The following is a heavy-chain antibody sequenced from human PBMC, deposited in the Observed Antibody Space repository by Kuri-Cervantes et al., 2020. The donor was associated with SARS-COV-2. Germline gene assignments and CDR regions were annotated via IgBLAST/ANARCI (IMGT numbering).Heavy chain of an antibody. Sequence: ASVKVSCKTSGYIFNTYGISWVRQAPGRRLEWMGSINTYNGNTNYAQIIQGRVTMTTDTSTATALMELRSLRSFDTAVYYCARSHTLYGGNSSPWDYWGQGTLVTVSS. CDR2: INTYNGNT. V-gene: IGHV1-18*01. CDR1: GYIFNTYG. D-gene: IGHD4-23*01. J-gene: IGHJ4*02. CDR3: ARSHTLYGGNSSPWDY.